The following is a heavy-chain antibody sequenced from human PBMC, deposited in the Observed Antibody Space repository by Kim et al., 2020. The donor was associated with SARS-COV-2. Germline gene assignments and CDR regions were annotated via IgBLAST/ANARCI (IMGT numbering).Heavy chain of an antibody. V-gene: IGHV4-31*02. D-gene: IGHD2-15*01. Sequence: SRLTISVDTSKNQFSLKLSSVTAADTAVYYCARGPGPCSGGSCYGNWFDPWGQGTLVTVSS. CDR3: ARGPGPCSGGSCYGNWFDP. J-gene: IGHJ5*02.